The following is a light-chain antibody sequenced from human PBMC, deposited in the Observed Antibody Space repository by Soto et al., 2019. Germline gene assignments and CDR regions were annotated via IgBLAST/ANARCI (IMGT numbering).Light chain of an antibody. J-gene: IGLJ1*01. CDR1: SSDVGGYNY. Sequence: QSALTQPASVSGSPGQSITISCTGTSSDVGGYNYVSWYQQYPGEAPKLMIYDVSNRPSGVSNRFSGSKSGNTASLTISGLQAEDESDYYCSSYTGSSTYVFGTGTKVTVL. CDR2: DVS. CDR3: SSYTGSSTYV. V-gene: IGLV2-14*01.